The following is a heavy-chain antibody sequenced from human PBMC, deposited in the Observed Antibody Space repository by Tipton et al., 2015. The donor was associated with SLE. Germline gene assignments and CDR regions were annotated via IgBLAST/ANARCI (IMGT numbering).Heavy chain of an antibody. Sequence: WVRQAPGKGLEWIGSIYYSGSTYYNPSLKSRVTISVDTSKNQFSLKLSSVTAADTAVYYCARALEMNYFDYWGQGTLVTVSS. CDR2: IYYSGST. V-gene: IGHV4-39*07. J-gene: IGHJ4*02. D-gene: IGHD5-24*01. CDR3: ARALEMNYFDY.